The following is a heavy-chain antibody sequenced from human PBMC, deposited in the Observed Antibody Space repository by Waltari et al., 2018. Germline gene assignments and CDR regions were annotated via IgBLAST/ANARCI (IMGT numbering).Heavy chain of an antibody. CDR3: ARDRGRGLYFDS. CDR2: VHGSGRI. J-gene: IGHJ4*02. V-gene: IGHV4-4*02. Sequence: QLQLQQSGPGLVKPSWTLSLTCAVFGDSMSSTDWWRWVRQSPGKGLEWIGQVHGSGRINYNPSFARRVTMSVDTSTKQFSLKVTSATAADTALYYCARDRGRGLYFDSWGQGILVTVSP. D-gene: IGHD2-15*01. CDR1: GDSMSSTDW.